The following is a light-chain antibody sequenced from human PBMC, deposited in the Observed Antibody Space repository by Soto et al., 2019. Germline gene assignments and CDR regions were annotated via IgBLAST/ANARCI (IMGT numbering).Light chain of an antibody. CDR3: QLQINAPPT. CDR2: GAS. Sequence: CVSLGGRPTISYRTSQTVSSSYLAWYQQKPGQAPRLLIYGASSRATGIPDRFSGSGSGTDFTLTVCRLEPEYLAAYYSQLQINAPPTFGQGTRLEIK. CDR1: QTVSSSY. J-gene: IGKJ5*01. V-gene: IGKV3D-20*02.